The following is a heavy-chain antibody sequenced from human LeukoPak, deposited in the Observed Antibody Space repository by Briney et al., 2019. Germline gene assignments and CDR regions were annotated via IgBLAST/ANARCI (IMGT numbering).Heavy chain of an antibody. D-gene: IGHD3-22*01. CDR2: INPSGGST. Sequence: GASVKVSCKASGYTFTSYYMHWVRQAPGQGLEWMGIINPSGGSTSYARKFQGRVTMTRDTSTSTVYMELSSLRSEDTAVYYCARDGPTRYYYDSSGYYLSWGQGTLVTVSS. V-gene: IGHV1-46*01. J-gene: IGHJ4*02. CDR1: GYTFTSYY. CDR3: ARDGPTRYYYDSSGYYLS.